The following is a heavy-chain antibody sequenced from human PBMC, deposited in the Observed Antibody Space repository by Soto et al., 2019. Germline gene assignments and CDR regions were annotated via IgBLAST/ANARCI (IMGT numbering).Heavy chain of an antibody. V-gene: IGHV5-51*01. D-gene: IGHD6-6*01. J-gene: IGHJ6*03. Sequence: GESLKISCKGSGYSFTSYWIGWVRQMPGKGLEWMGIIYPGDSDTRYSPSFQGQVTISADKSISTAYLQWSSLKASDTAMYYCARHGEYSSSSSYYYYYYMDVWGKGTTVTVSS. CDR1: GYSFTSYW. CDR2: IYPGDSDT. CDR3: ARHGEYSSSSSYYYYYYMDV.